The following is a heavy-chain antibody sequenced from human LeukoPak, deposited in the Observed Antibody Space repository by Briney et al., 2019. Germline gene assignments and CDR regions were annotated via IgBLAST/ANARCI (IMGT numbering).Heavy chain of an antibody. CDR3: VKGGHFDY. J-gene: IGHJ4*02. CDR2: MKEDGSEK. D-gene: IGHD3-16*01. CDR1: GFTFSTYW. Sequence: GGSLRLSCAAPGFTFSTYWMTWARQAPGKGLEWVANMKEDGSEKYYVDSVRGRFTISRDNAKNSLYLQMNSLRAEDTAVYHCVKGGHFDYWGQGTLVTVSS. V-gene: IGHV3-7*01.